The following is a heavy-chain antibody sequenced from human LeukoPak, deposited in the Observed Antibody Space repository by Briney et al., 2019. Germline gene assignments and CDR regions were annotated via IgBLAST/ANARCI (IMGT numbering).Heavy chain of an antibody. V-gene: IGHV3-21*01. CDR2: ISSSRSYI. Sequence: PGGSLRLSCAASGFTFSSYSMNWVRQAPGKGLEWVSSISSSRSYIYYADSVKGRFTISRDNAKNSLYLQMNSLRAEDTAVYYCARDPYSPYYYDFWSGYSVDYYYGMDVWGQGTTVTVSS. D-gene: IGHD3-3*01. CDR3: ARDPYSPYYYDFWSGYSVDYYYGMDV. J-gene: IGHJ6*02. CDR1: GFTFSSYS.